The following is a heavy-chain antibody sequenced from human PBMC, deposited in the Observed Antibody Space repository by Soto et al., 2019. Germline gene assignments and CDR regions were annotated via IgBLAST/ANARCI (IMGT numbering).Heavy chain of an antibody. CDR3: AKDPKSIAARPSTT. V-gene: IGHV1-69*05. Sequence: SVKVSFKASGGTFSSYAISWVRQAPGQGLEWMGGIIPIFGTANYAQKFQGRFTISRDNSKNTLYLQMNSLRAEDTAVYYCAKDPKSIAARPSTTWGQRTLLTVSS. J-gene: IGHJ5*02. CDR2: IIPIFGTA. CDR1: GGTFSSYA. D-gene: IGHD6-6*01.